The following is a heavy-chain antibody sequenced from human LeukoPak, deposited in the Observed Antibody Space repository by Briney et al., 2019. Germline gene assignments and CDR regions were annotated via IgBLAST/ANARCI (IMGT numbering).Heavy chain of an antibody. V-gene: IGHV1-18*01. CDR1: GYTFTSYG. D-gene: IGHD2-21*02. Sequence: GASVKVSCKASGYTFTSYGISWVRQAPGQGLEWMGRIIPILGIANYAQKLQGRVTMTTDTSTSTAYMELRSLRSDDTAVYYCARTRHIVVVTAPFDYWGQGTLVTVSS. CDR2: IIPILGIA. CDR3: ARTRHIVVVTAPFDY. J-gene: IGHJ4*02.